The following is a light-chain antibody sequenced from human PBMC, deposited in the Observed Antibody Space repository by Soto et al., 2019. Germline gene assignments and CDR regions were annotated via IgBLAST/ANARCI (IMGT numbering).Light chain of an antibody. V-gene: IGLV2-23*01. CDR3: CSYAGSSTLV. CDR2: EGS. Sequence: QSALTQPASVSGSPGQSITISCTGTSSDVGSYNLVSWYQQHTGKAPKLMIYEGSKRPSGVSNRFSGSKSGNTASLTSSGLQAEDDADYYCCSYAGSSTLVFGEGTKLTVL. CDR1: SSDVGSYNL. J-gene: IGLJ2*01.